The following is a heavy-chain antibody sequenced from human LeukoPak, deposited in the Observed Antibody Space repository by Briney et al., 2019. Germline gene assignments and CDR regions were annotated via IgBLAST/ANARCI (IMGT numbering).Heavy chain of an antibody. D-gene: IGHD6-13*01. CDR1: GGSISNSSSY. Sequence: SETLSHTCTVSGGSISNSSSYWGWIRQPPGKGLEWIGSIYYSGSTYYNPSLKSRVTMSVDTSKNQFSLNLRSVTPEDTAVYYCARNLIPEQLVLNFWGQGTLVTVSS. CDR2: IYYSGST. CDR3: ARNLIPEQLVLNF. V-gene: IGHV4-39*07. J-gene: IGHJ4*02.